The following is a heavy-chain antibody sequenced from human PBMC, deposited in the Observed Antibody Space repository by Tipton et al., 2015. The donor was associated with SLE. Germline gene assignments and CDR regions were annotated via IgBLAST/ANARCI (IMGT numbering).Heavy chain of an antibody. Sequence: TLSLTCTVSGGSISSTTYYWGWIRQSPGKGLEWIGSIFYSGTTYYSPSLKSRVTISVDTSKNQFSLKLSSVTAADTAVYYCARKVNGQRWLQWGAFDIWGQGTMVTVSS. D-gene: IGHD5-24*01. CDR1: GGSISSTTYY. CDR3: ARKVNGQRWLQWGAFDI. V-gene: IGHV4-39*07. CDR2: IFYSGTT. J-gene: IGHJ3*02.